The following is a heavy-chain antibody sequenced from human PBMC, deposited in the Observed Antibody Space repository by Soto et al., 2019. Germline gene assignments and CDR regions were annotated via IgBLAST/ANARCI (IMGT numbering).Heavy chain of an antibody. CDR3: AKMPETIAVAPGYFDY. Sequence: GGSLRLSCAASGFTFSSYAMSWVRQAPGKGLEWVSAISGSGGSTYYADSVKGRFTISRDNSKNTLYLQMNSLRAEDTAVYYCAKMPETIAVAPGYFDYWGQGTLVTVSS. J-gene: IGHJ4*02. CDR2: ISGSGGST. D-gene: IGHD6-19*01. CDR1: GFTFSSYA. V-gene: IGHV3-23*01.